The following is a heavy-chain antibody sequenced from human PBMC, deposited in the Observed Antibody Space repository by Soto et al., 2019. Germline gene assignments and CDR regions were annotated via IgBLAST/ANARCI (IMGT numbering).Heavy chain of an antibody. V-gene: IGHV3-74*01. CDR1: GFSISSYW. D-gene: IGHD2-2*01. J-gene: IGHJ4*02. CDR2: INNDGSDT. Sequence: GGSLRLSCVVSGFSISSYWMHWVRQAPGKGPVWVSRINNDGSDTNYADSVKGRFTISRDNARNTLFLQMDSLRAEDTAVYYCVRGPLALAVVPAAMVYWGKRTLVTVS. CDR3: VRGPLALAVVPAAMVY.